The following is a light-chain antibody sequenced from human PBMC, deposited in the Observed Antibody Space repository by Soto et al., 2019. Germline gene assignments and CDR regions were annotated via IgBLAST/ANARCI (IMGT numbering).Light chain of an antibody. J-gene: IGLJ3*02. CDR1: SSDIGAGSD. Sequence: QSVLTQPPSVSGAPGQRVTISCTGSSSDIGAGSDVHWYQQLPGTAPKLLIYDNTNRPSGVPDRFSGSKSGTSASLAITGLQAEDEADYYCASYRSTGTLVFGGGTKVTVL. V-gene: IGLV1-40*01. CDR2: DNT. CDR3: ASYRSTGTLV.